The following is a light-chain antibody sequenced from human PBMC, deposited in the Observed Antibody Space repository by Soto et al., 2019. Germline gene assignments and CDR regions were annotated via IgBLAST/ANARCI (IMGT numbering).Light chain of an antibody. CDR1: SADLGGYNY. CDR2: EFT. J-gene: IGLJ2*01. V-gene: IGLV2-8*01. Sequence: QSALTQRPSASGSPGQSVTISCTGISADLGGYNYVSWYQQHPGKAPRLIIYEFTKRPSGVPDRFSGSNSANTASLTVSGLQAEDEADYYCGSYTDTNTGLFGGGTKLTVL. CDR3: GSYTDTNTGL.